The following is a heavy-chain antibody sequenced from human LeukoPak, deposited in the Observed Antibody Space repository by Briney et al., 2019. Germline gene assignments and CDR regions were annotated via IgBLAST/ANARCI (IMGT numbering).Heavy chain of an antibody. CDR2: ILYDGSNK. CDR1: GFTFSSYG. J-gene: IGHJ4*02. D-gene: IGHD3-22*01. CDR3: AKDSSGYSYYFDN. Sequence: GGPLRLSCVASGFTFSSYGMHWVRQAPGKGREGVAVILYDGSNKYYADSVKGRFTISRDNSKNTLYLQMNSLRAEDTAVYYCAKDSSGYSYYFDNWGQGTLVTVFS. V-gene: IGHV3-33*06.